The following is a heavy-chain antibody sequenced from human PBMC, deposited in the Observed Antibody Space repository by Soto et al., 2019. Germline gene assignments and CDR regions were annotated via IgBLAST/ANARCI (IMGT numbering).Heavy chain of an antibody. J-gene: IGHJ3*02. D-gene: IGHD3-10*01. CDR1: GFTFSFHW. CDR2: INGPGSWT. V-gene: IGHV3-74*01. CDR3: ASERRHCPDSERQTDDLDI. Sequence: EVQLVESGGGLVQPGGSLRLCCAASGFTFSFHWMHWVRQGPGKGLEWVSRINGPGSWTSYADSVKGRFTISRDNAKNTMWLEINNMRVEDTAVYFCASERRHCPDSERQTDDLDIWGQGTAVTVSS.